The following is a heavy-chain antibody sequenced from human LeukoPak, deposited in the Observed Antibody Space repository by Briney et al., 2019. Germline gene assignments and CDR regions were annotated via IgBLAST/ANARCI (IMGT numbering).Heavy chain of an antibody. CDR2: IIPIFGTA. CDR3: AGQLRGYSGYELFDY. D-gene: IGHD5-12*01. J-gene: IGHJ4*02. CDR1: GGTFSSYA. Sequence: SVKVSSKASGGTFSSYAISWVRQAPGQGLEWMGGIIPIFGTANYAQKFQGRVTITADESTSTAYMELSSLRSEDTAVYYCAGQLRGYSGYELFDYWGQGTLVTVSS. V-gene: IGHV1-69*13.